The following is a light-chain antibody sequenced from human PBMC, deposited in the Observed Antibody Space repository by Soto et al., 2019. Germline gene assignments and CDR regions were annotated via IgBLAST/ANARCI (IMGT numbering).Light chain of an antibody. CDR3: QQYYSSPRT. V-gene: IGKV4-1*01. J-gene: IGKJ1*01. CDR2: WAS. CDR1: QSVLYSSNNKNY. Sequence: DIVMTQSPDSLAVSLGERATINCKSSQSVLYSSNNKNYLAWYQHKPGQPPKLLISWASTRESGVPDRFSGSASGTDFTLTLSNLQAEDVAIYYCQQYYSSPRTFGQGTKVEIK.